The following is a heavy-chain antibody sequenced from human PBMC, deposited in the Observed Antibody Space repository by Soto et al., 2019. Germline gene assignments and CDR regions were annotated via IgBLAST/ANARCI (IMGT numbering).Heavy chain of an antibody. CDR1: GFTFSSYA. CDR2: ISGSGGST. Sequence: PGGSLRLSCAASGFTFSSYAVSWVRQAPGKGLEWVSAISGSGGSTYYADSVKGRFTISRDNSKNTLYLQMNSLRAEDTAVYYCEKCGRNIHDYTNFDYWGQGTLVTVSS. D-gene: IGHD1-26*01. CDR3: EKCGRNIHDYTNFDY. V-gene: IGHV3-23*01. J-gene: IGHJ4*02.